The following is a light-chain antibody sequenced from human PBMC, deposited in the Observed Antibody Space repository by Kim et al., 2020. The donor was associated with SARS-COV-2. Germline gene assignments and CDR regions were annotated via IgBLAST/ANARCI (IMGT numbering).Light chain of an antibody. CDR1: RSVAYSY. Sequence: SPGERATLSCRTSRSVAYSYLAWYQQKPGQAPRLLVYGASSRATGIPDRFSDSGSGTDFILTISRLEPEDFAVYYCQQYGTSPRYTFGQGTKLEI. CDR2: GAS. J-gene: IGKJ2*01. V-gene: IGKV3-20*01. CDR3: QQYGTSPRYT.